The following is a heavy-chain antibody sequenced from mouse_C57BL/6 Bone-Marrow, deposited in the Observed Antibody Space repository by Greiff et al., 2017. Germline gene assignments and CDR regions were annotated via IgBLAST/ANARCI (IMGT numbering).Heavy chain of an antibody. D-gene: IGHD1-1*01. CDR1: GYSITSGYY. Sequence: EVKLQESGPGLVKPSQSLSLTCSVTGYSITSGYYWNWIRQFPGNKLEWMGYISYDGSNNYNPSLKNRISITRDTSKNQFFLKLNSVTTEDTATYYCARGGTTVVASYYAMDYWGQGTSVTVSS. J-gene: IGHJ4*01. V-gene: IGHV3-6*01. CDR3: ARGGTTVVASYYAMDY. CDR2: ISYDGSN.